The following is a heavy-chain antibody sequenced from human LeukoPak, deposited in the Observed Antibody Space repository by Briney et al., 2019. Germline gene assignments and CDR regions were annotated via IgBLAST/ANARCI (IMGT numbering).Heavy chain of an antibody. V-gene: IGHV3-23*01. D-gene: IGHD2-21*01. Sequence: PGGSLRLSCAASGFTFSSYAMSWVRQAPGKGLEWVSAISGSGGSTYYADSVKGRFTISRDNAKNSLYLQMNSLRAEDTAIYYCAREVVVIATSSTDAFDIWGQGTMVTVSS. CDR3: AREVVVIATSSTDAFDI. J-gene: IGHJ3*02. CDR2: ISGSGGST. CDR1: GFTFSSYA.